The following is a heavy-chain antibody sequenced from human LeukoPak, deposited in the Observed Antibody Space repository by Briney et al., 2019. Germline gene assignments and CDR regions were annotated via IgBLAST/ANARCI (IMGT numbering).Heavy chain of an antibody. CDR2: IYYSGST. CDR1: GGSISSYY. D-gene: IGHD1-26*01. V-gene: IGHV4-59*08. CDR3: ARRGFYSGSYYESFDY. Sequence: TPSETLSLTCTVSGGSISSYYWSWIRQPPGKGLEWIGYIYYSGSTNYNPSLKSRVTISVDTSKNQFSLKLSSVTAADTAVYYCARRGFYSGSYYESFDYWGQGTLVTVSS. J-gene: IGHJ4*02.